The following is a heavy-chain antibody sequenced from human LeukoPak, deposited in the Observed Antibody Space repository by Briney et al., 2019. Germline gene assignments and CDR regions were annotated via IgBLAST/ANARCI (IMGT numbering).Heavy chain of an antibody. Sequence: GGSLRLSCAASGFTFSSYAMSWVRQAPVKGLEWVSAISGSGGSTYYADSVKGRFTISRDNSKNTLYLQMNSLRAEDTAVYYCAKDLYSSGWYPPEPGYFDYWGQGTLVTVSS. CDR2: ISGSGGST. D-gene: IGHD6-19*01. J-gene: IGHJ4*02. V-gene: IGHV3-23*01. CDR1: GFTFSSYA. CDR3: AKDLYSSGWYPPEPGYFDY.